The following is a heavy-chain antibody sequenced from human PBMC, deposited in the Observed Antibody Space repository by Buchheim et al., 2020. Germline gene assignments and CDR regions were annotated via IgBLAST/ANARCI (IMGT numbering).Heavy chain of an antibody. J-gene: IGHJ4*02. CDR1: GFTFSSYA. CDR3: APGVVTPYYFDY. Sequence: QVQLVESGGGVVQPGRSLRLSCAASGFTFSSYAMHWVRQAPGKGLEWVAVISYDGSNKYYADSVKGRFTISRHNSTNTLYLQMNSLRAEDTAVYYCAPGVVTPYYFDYWGQGTL. D-gene: IGHD3-3*01. V-gene: IGHV3-30-3*01. CDR2: ISYDGSNK.